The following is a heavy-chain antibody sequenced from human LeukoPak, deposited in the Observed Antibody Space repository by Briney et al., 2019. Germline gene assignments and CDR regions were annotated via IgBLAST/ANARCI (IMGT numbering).Heavy chain of an antibody. V-gene: IGHV4-59*01. D-gene: IGHD6-19*01. CDR3: ASRSGWFTFDI. CDR1: GASIDTYY. Sequence: PSETLSLTCTVSGASIDTYYWSWIRQPPGKGLEWIGYIFDSGDPNYNPSLKSRLTISLDTAKNQFSLRLRSVTAADTAAYYCASRSGWFTFDIWGQGTMVTVSS. J-gene: IGHJ3*02. CDR2: IFDSGDP.